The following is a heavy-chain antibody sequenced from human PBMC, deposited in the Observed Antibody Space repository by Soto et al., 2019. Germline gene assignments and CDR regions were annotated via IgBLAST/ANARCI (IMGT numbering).Heavy chain of an antibody. V-gene: IGHV4-34*01. Sequence: SETLSLTCAVYGGSFSGYYWSWIRQPPGKGLEWIGEINHSGSSYYNPSLKSRVTMSVDRSRNHFSLKVNSVTAADTAVYYCARQGSRAFDIWGQGTMVTVSS. J-gene: IGHJ3*02. CDR3: ARQGSRAFDI. CDR2: INHSGSS. CDR1: GGSFSGYY. D-gene: IGHD2-15*01.